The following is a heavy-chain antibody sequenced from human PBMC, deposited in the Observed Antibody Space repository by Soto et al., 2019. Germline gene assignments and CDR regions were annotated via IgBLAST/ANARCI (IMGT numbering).Heavy chain of an antibody. D-gene: IGHD2-2*01. CDR1: GGTFSSYA. CDR2: IIPILGIA. Sequence: GASVKVSCKASGGTFSSYAISWVRQAPGQGLEWMGRIIPILGIANCAQKFQGRDTITADKSTSTAYMELSSLRSEDTAVYYCARGVPAAMSDYYYYYYMDVWGKGTTVTVSS. J-gene: IGHJ6*03. V-gene: IGHV1-69*04. CDR3: ARGVPAAMSDYYYYYYMDV.